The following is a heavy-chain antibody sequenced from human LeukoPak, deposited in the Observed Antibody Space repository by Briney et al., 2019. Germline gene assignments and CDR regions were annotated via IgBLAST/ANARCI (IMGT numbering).Heavy chain of an antibody. D-gene: IGHD3-22*01. CDR1: GGSISSGSYY. Sequence: SETLSLTCTVSGGSISSGSYYWSWIRQPAGKGLEWIGRIYTSGSNNYNPSLKSRVTISVDTSKNQFSLKLSSVTAADTAVYYCARGRAYYYDSSGYLDYWGQGTLVTVSS. CDR2: IYTSGSN. J-gene: IGHJ4*02. CDR3: ARGRAYYYDSSGYLDY. V-gene: IGHV4-61*02.